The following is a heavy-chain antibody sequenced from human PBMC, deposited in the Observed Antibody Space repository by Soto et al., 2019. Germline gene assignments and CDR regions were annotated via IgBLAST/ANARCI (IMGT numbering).Heavy chain of an antibody. V-gene: IGHV4-59*01. CDR2: IHYSGST. D-gene: IGHD3-3*01. J-gene: IGHJ6*02. CDR3: ARSYPNPIFGVFPSRGLDV. CDR1: GVSISSNY. Sequence: PSETLSLTCIVSGVSISSNYWSWIRQPPGQGLEWIGYIHYSGSTNFNPSLKNRVVMSVDTSKNQFSLRLSSVTAADTAVYYCARSYPNPIFGVFPSRGLDVCGQGPTVTVCS.